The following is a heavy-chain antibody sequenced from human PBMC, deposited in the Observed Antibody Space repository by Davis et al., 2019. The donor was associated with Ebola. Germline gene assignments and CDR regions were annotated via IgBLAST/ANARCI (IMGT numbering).Heavy chain of an antibody. CDR2: ITSGSRAT. V-gene: IGHV3-48*02. Sequence: PGGSLRLSCVASGFTFGSYTMNWFRQAPGRGLEWISHITSGSRATFYADSVRGRFTISRDDVKNSLFLQMDSLEDEDTAVYFCAAELSPWGQGTLVTVSS. J-gene: IGHJ5*02. D-gene: IGHD2/OR15-2a*01. CDR1: GFTFGSYT. CDR3: AAELSP.